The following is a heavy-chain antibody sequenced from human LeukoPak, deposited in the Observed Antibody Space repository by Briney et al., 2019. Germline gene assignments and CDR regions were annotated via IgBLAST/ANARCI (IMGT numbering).Heavy chain of an antibody. V-gene: IGHV2-5*01. D-gene: IGHD3-22*01. CDR2: IYWNDDK. CDR3: AHSAPYAYYYDSSGYHYSLYSFDY. CDR1: GFSLSTRGVG. Sequence: SGPTLVNPPQTLTLTCTFSGFSLSTRGVGVGWIRQPPGKALEWLALIYWNDDKRYSPSLKSRLTITKDTSKNQVVLTMTTMDPVDTATYSCAHSAPYAYYYDSSGYHYSLYSFDYWGQGTLVTVSS. J-gene: IGHJ4*02.